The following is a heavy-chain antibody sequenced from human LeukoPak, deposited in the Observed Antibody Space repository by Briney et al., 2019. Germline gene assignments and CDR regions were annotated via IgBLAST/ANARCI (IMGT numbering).Heavy chain of an antibody. CDR1: GFTFSSYE. CDR2: ISSSGSTI. D-gene: IGHD3-22*01. CDR3: ARDFLDSSGYYYVFDY. Sequence: GGSLRLSCAASGFTFSSYEMNWVRQAPGKGLEWASYISSSGSTIYYADSVKGRFTISRDNAKNSLYLQMNSLRAEDTAVYYCARDFLDSSGYYYVFDYWGQGTLVTVSS. J-gene: IGHJ4*02. V-gene: IGHV3-48*03.